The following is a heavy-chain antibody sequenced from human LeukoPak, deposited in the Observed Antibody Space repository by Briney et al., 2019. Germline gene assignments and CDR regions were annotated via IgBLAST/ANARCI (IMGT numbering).Heavy chain of an antibody. CDR3: ARERRSSSPGEQQLVRAFDI. J-gene: IGHJ3*02. Sequence: ASVNVSCKASGYTFTNYAMNWVRQAPGQGLEWMGWINTNTGNPTYAQGFTGRFVFSLDTSVSTAYLQISSLKAEDTAMYYCARERRSSSPGEQQLVRAFDIWGQGAMVTVSS. V-gene: IGHV7-4-1*02. CDR2: INTNTGNP. CDR1: GYTFTNYA. D-gene: IGHD6-13*01.